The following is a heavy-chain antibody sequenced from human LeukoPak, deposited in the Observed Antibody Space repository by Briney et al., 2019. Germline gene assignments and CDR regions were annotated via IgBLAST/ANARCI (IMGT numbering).Heavy chain of an antibody. J-gene: IGHJ1*01. D-gene: IGHD6-13*01. CDR3: ASIAAAGGYFQH. CDR2: IYYSGST. CDR1: GYSISSGYY. Sequence: TLSLTCTVSGYSISSGYYWSWIRQHPGKGLEWIGYIYYSGSTYYNPSLKSRVTISVDTSKNQFSLKLSSVTAADTAVYYCASIAAAGGYFQHWGQGTLVTVSS. V-gene: IGHV4-31*03.